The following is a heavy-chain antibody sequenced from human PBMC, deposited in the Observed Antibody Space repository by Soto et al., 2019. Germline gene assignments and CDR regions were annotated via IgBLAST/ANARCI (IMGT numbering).Heavy chain of an antibody. V-gene: IGHV3-21*01. CDR1: GFTFSSYS. J-gene: IGHJ4*02. D-gene: IGHD3-16*01. CDR3: ASAGGGLNPLDC. CDR2: ISSSSSYI. Sequence: EVQLVESGGGLVKPGGSLRLSCAASGFTFSSYSMNWVRQAPGKGLEWVSSISSSSSYIYYADSVKGRFTISRDNAKNSLYLQMNSLRAEDTAVYYCASAGGGLNPLDCWGQGTLVTVSS.